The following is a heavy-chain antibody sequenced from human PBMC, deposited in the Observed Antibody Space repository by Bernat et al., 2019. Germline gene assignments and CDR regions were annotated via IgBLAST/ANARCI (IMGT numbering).Heavy chain of an antibody. CDR2: INPNSGGT. CDR1: GYSLSDYY. CDR3: ARGGGATYIDPHPLDI. D-gene: IGHD3-10*01. J-gene: IGHJ3*02. V-gene: IGHV1-2*02. Sequence: QEQLVQSGAEVKQPGASLKVSCKASGYSLSDYYIHWVRQVPGQGLEWMAWINPNSGGTDFAQNFQDRVTLRRDTSISTVYMEMSRLRSDDTAVYYCARGGGATYIDPHPLDIWGEGTMVTVSS.